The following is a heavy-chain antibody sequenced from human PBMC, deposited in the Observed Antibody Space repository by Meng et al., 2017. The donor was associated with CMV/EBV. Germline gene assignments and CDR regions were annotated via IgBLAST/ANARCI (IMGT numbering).Heavy chain of an antibody. Sequence: GGSLRLSCAASGFTFSDYYMSWIRQAPGKGLEWVSSISSSSSYIYYADSVKGRFTISRDNAKNSLYLRMNSLRAEDTAVYYCASGGTRWFVPFGYWGLGTLVTVSS. CDR1: GFTFSDYY. D-gene: IGHD3-10*01. V-gene: IGHV3-11*03. CDR3: ASGGTRWFVPFGY. J-gene: IGHJ4*02. CDR2: ISSSSSYI.